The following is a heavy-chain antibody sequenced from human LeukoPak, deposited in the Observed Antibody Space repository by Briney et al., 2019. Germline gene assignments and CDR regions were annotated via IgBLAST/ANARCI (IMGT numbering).Heavy chain of an antibody. V-gene: IGHV4-59*01. CDR3: ARNGRDGYNYYYYGMDV. J-gene: IGHJ6*02. Sequence: SETLSLTCAVYGGSFSSYYWSWIRQPPGKGLEWIGYIYYSGSTNYNPSLKSRVTISVDTSKNQFSLKLSSVTAADTAVYYCARNGRDGYNYYYYGMDVWGQGTTVTVSS. D-gene: IGHD5-24*01. CDR1: GGSFSSYY. CDR2: IYYSGST.